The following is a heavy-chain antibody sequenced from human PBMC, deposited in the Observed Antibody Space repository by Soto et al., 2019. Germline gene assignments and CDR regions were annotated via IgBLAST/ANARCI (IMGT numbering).Heavy chain of an antibody. CDR2: IYHSGST. V-gene: IGHV4-30-2*01. J-gene: IGHJ4*02. D-gene: IGHD3-16*01. CDR3: ARDPEGGYYFDY. CDR1: GGSISSGGYS. Sequence: QLQLQESGSGLVKPSQTLSLTCAVSGGSISSGGYSWSWIRQPPGKGLEWIGYIYHSGSTYYNQSLKRRVTISVDRYKNQFSLKLSSVTAADTAVYYCARDPEGGYYFDYWGQGTLVTVSS.